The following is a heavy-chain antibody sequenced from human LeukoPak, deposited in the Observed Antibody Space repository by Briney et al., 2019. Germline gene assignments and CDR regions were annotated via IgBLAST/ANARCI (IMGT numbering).Heavy chain of an antibody. Sequence: GGSLRLSCAASGFTFSGSAMHWVRQASGKGLEWVGRIRSKANSYATAYAASVKGRFTIYRDDSKNTAYLQMNSLKTEDTAVYYCTNYGDYFRSQGQYRDYWGQGTLVTVSS. CDR3: TNYGDYFRSQGQYRDY. CDR2: IRSKANSYAT. D-gene: IGHD4-17*01. V-gene: IGHV3-73*01. CDR1: GFTFSGSA. J-gene: IGHJ4*02.